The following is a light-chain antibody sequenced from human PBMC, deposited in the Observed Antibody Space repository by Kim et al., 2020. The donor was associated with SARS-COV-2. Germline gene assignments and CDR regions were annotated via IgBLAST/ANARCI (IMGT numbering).Light chain of an antibody. V-gene: IGLV7-46*01. J-gene: IGLJ2*01. CDR3: LLSYSDSRV. CDR1: TGAVTSGHF. CDR2: DTG. Sequence: PGATVTLSGDSSTGAVTSGHFPYWFQQKPGQAPRTLIYDTGNRHSWTPARFSGSLLGGKAALTLSAAQAEDEADYYCLLSYSDSRVFGGGTQLTVL.